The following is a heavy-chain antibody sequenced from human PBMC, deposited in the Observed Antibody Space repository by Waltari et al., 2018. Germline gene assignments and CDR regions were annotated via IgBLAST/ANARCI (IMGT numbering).Heavy chain of an antibody. Sequence: QVQLQESGPGLVKPSETLSLTCAVSGYSISSGYYWGWIRQPPGKGLEWIGSIYHSGSTYYNPALKSRVTISVDTSKNQFSLKLSAVTAADTAVYYCAREEASGWYRAYYFDYWGQGTLVTVSS. D-gene: IGHD6-19*01. CDR2: IYHSGST. CDR3: AREEASGWYRAYYFDY. CDR1: GYSISSGYY. V-gene: IGHV4-38-2*02. J-gene: IGHJ4*02.